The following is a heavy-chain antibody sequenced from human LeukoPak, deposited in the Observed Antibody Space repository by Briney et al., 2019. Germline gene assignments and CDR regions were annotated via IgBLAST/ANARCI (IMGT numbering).Heavy chain of an antibody. V-gene: IGHV3-30*04. D-gene: IGHD6-6*01. CDR1: GFAFSSFA. CDR2: ISYDGSNK. Sequence: GGSLRLSCAASGFAFSSFAMHWVRQAPGKGLEWVAVISYDGSNKYYADSVKGRFTISRDNSKNTLYLQMNSLRAEDTAVYYCAKDGYSSSSGYYYYYMDVWGKGTTVTVSS. J-gene: IGHJ6*03. CDR3: AKDGYSSSSGYYYYYMDV.